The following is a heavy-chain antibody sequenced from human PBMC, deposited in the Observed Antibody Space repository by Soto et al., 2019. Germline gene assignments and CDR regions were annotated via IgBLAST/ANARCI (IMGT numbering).Heavy chain of an antibody. D-gene: IGHD1-26*01. CDR1: GYTFTGYY. Sequence: QVQLVQSGAEVKKPGASVKVSCKASGYTFTGYYMHWVRQAPGQGLEWMGWINPIFGTANYAQKFQGRVTITADESTSTAYMELSSLRSEDTAVYYCARAFIVGATRYYYYYGMDVWGQGTTVTVSS. V-gene: IGHV1-69*01. CDR2: INPIFGTA. CDR3: ARAFIVGATRYYYYYGMDV. J-gene: IGHJ6*02.